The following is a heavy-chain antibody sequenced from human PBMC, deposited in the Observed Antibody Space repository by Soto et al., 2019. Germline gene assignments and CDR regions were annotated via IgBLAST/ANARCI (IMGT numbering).Heavy chain of an antibody. CDR1: GFTFSSYA. Sequence: GGSLRLSCAASGFTFSSYAMHWVRQAPGKGLEWVAVISYDGSNKYYADSVKGRFTISRDNSKNTLYLQMNSLRAEDTAVYYCAKSSGWDSSRAYYYYGMDVCGQGTTVTVSS. D-gene: IGHD6-19*01. V-gene: IGHV3-30-3*01. CDR3: AKSSGWDSSRAYYYYGMDV. J-gene: IGHJ6*02. CDR2: ISYDGSNK.